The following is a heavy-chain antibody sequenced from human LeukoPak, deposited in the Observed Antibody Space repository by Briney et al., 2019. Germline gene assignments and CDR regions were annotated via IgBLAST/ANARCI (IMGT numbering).Heavy chain of an antibody. Sequence: GGSLRLSCAASGFTFDDYAMHWVRQAPGKGLEWVSGISWNSGSIGYADSVKGRFTISRDNAKNSLYLQMNSLRAEDTALYYCAKDLDTFAYGFDIWGQGTMVTVSS. CDR1: GFTFDDYA. CDR3: AKDLDTFAYGFDI. V-gene: IGHV3-9*01. CDR2: ISWNSGSI. J-gene: IGHJ3*02. D-gene: IGHD5-18*01.